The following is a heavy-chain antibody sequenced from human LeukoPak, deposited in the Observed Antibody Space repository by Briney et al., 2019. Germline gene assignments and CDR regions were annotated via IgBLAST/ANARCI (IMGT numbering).Heavy chain of an antibody. CDR1: GGSISSYY. J-gene: IGHJ4*02. CDR3: ARDLYYYDGSGPFDY. D-gene: IGHD3-22*01. CDR2: IYTSGST. Sequence: SETLSLTCTVSGGSISSYYWSWVRQPAGKGLEWVGRIYTSGSTNYNPSLKRRVTMSVDTSKNQFSLKLSSVTAADTAVYYCARDLYYYDGSGPFDYWGQGTLVTVSS. V-gene: IGHV4-4*07.